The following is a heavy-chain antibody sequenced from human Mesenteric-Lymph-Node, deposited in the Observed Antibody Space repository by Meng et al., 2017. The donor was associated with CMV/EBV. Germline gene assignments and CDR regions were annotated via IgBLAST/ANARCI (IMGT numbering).Heavy chain of an antibody. CDR3: GRGPLSGVLDY. Sequence: SCKAAGSTFSNYGISWVRQAPGHGREWVGGIIPVFGIPKYAQKFQGRVTMTTDESTSTTYMELSGLRSEDTAVYYCGRGPLSGVLDYWGQGTLVTVSS. V-gene: IGHV1-69*05. D-gene: IGHD2-15*01. CDR1: GSTFSNYG. J-gene: IGHJ4*02. CDR2: IIPVFGIP.